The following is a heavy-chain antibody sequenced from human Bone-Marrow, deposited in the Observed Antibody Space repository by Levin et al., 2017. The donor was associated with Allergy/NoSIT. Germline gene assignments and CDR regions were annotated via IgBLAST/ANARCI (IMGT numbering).Heavy chain of an antibody. V-gene: IGHV3-30*18. CDR2: ISYDGSNK. CDR1: GFTFSSYG. J-gene: IGHJ5*02. Sequence: AGGSLRLSCAASGFTFSSYGMHWVRQAPGKGLEWVAVISYDGSNKYYADSVKGRFTISRDNSKNTLYLQMNSLRAEDTAVYYCAKDSGYNGNWFDPWGQGTLVTVSS. D-gene: IGHD6-25*01. CDR3: AKDSGYNGNWFDP.